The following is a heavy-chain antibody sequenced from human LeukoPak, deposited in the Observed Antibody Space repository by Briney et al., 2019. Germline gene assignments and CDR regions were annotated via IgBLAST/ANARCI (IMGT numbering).Heavy chain of an antibody. CDR2: ISGSGGST. CDR3: AKLPLIVVVTAIFDY. CDR1: GFTFSSYA. V-gene: IGHV3-23*01. Sequence: PGGSLRLSCAASGFTFSSYAMSWVRQAPGKGLEWVPAISGSGGSTYYADSVKGRFTISRDNSKNTLYLQMNSLRAEDTAVYYCAKLPLIVVVTAIFDYWGQGTLVTVSS. D-gene: IGHD2-21*02. J-gene: IGHJ4*02.